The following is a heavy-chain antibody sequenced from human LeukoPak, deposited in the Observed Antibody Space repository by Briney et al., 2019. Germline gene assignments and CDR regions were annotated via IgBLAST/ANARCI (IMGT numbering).Heavy chain of an antibody. CDR1: GFTFDDYG. V-gene: IGHV3-20*04. J-gene: IGHJ4*02. Sequence: GGSLRLSCAASGFTFDDYGMSWVRQAPGKGLEWVSGINWNGGSTGYADSVRGRFTISRDNAKNSLYLQMNSLRAEDTALDYCARDDFLVSSGWYFDYWGQGTLVTVSS. CDR2: INWNGGST. CDR3: ARDDFLVSSGWYFDY. D-gene: IGHD6-19*01.